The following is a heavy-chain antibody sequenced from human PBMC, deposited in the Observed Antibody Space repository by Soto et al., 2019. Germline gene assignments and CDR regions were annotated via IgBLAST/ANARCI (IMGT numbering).Heavy chain of an antibody. J-gene: IGHJ5*02. Sequence: QVQLVQSGAEVKKPGSSVKVSCKASGGTFSSYAISWVRQAPGQGLEWMGGNIPIFGKANYAQQFQSRVTITADKSTSAAYMELSSLRSEDTAVYYCASSRGGYCSSTRCYPGNWFAPWGQGTLVTVSS. CDR1: GGTFSSYA. CDR2: NIPIFGKA. V-gene: IGHV1-69*06. CDR3: ASSRGGYCSSTRCYPGNWFAP. D-gene: IGHD2-2*01.